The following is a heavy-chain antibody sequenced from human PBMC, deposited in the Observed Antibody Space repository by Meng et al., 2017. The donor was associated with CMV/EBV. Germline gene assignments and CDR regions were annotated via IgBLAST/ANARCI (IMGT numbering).Heavy chain of an antibody. Sequence: GSLRLSCAVYGGSFSGYYWSWIRQPPGKGLEWIGEINHSGSTNYNPSLKSRVTISVDTSKNQFPLKLSSVTAADTAVYYCARAPIYCSSTSCYGEGGMDVWGQGTTVTVSS. CDR1: GGSFSGYY. CDR2: INHSGST. J-gene: IGHJ6*02. CDR3: ARAPIYCSSTSCYGEGGMDV. D-gene: IGHD2-2*01. V-gene: IGHV4-34*01.